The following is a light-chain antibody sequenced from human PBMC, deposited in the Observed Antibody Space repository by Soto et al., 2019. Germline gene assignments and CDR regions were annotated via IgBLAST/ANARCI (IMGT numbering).Light chain of an antibody. CDR1: SSDVGGYNY. J-gene: IGLJ1*01. V-gene: IGLV2-14*01. CDR3: SSYRSDTTYV. Sequence: QSALTQPASVSGSPGQSITISCTGTSSDVGGYNYVSWYQHHPGKAPKLMIHEVSDRPSGISNRFSGSKPGNTASLTISGLQAEDEADYYCSSYRSDTTYVFGTGTKVTVL. CDR2: EVS.